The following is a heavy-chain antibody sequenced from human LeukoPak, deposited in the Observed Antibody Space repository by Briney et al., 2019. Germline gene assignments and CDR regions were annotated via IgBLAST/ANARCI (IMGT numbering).Heavy chain of an antibody. J-gene: IGHJ4*02. CDR2: ISYTGTYI. Sequence: GGSLRLSCAASAFSLNAYNMNWVRQAPGKGLEWVSSISYTGTYIYYADSVEGRFTISRDNARNSLYLQMNSLRAEDTAIYYCVRDRGTYRPIDYWGQGTLVTVFS. V-gene: IGHV3-21*04. CDR3: VRDRGTYRPIDY. D-gene: IGHD1-26*01. CDR1: AFSLNAYN.